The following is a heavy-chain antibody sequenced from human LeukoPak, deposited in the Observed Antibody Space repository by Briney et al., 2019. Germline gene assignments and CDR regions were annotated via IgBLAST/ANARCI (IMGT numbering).Heavy chain of an antibody. V-gene: IGHV3-30*19. J-gene: IGHJ4*02. CDR2: ISYDGSNK. CDR1: GFNFRAYW. CDR3: AREGINYDFSMPGGYYFDY. D-gene: IGHD3-3*01. Sequence: PGGSLRLSCTTSGFNFRAYWMHWARQAPGKGLEWVAVISYDGSNKYYADSVKGRFTISRDNSKNTLYLQMNSLRAEDTAVYYCAREGINYDFSMPGGYYFDYWGQGTLVTVSS.